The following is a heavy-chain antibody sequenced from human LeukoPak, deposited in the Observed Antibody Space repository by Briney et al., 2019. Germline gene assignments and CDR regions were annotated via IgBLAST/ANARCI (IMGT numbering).Heavy chain of an antibody. CDR2: IKSKTDGGTT. D-gene: IGHD2-2*01. CDR3: TTDQEVVPAPYYYGMDV. CDR1: GFTFSNAW. V-gene: IGHV3-15*01. Sequence: GGSLRLSCAASGFTFSNAWMSWVRQAPGKGLEWVGRIKSKTDGGTTDYAAPVKGRFTISRDDSKNTLYLQMNSLKTEDTAVYYCTTDQEVVPAPYYYGMDVWGKGTTVTVSS. J-gene: IGHJ6*04.